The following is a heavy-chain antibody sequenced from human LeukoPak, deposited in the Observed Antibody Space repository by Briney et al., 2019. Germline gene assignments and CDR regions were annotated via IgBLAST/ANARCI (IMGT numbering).Heavy chain of an antibody. D-gene: IGHD6-6*01. V-gene: IGHV4-34*01. CDR3: ARDTHFSSSSGYFYYYTNV. J-gene: IGHJ6*03. CDR2: INHSGST. CDR1: GGSFSGYY. Sequence: SETLSLTCAVYGGSFSGYYWSWIRQPPGKGLEWIGEINHSGSTNYNPSLKSRVTISVDTSKNQFSLKLSSVTAADTAVYYCARDTHFSSSSGYFYYYTNVWGKGTTVTVSS.